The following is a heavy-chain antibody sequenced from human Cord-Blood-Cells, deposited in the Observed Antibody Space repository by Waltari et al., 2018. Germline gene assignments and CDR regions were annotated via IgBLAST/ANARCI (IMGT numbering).Heavy chain of an antibody. CDR2: INSDGSST. J-gene: IGHJ4*02. D-gene: IGHD1-26*01. CDR3: ARPRRYSGSYYFDY. CDR1: GFTFSSYW. V-gene: IGHV3-74*01. Sequence: EVQLVESGGGLVQPGGSLRLSCAPSGFTFSSYWMHWVRPPPGKGLVWVSRINSDGSSTSYADSVKGRFTISRDNAKNTLYLQMNSLRAEDTAVYYCARPRRYSGSYYFDYWGQGTLVTVSS.